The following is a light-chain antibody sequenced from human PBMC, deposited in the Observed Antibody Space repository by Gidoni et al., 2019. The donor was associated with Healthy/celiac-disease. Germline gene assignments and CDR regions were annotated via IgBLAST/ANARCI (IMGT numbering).Light chain of an antibody. CDR2: GKN. Sequence: SSDLTQAPAVSVALGQTVRTTCQGDSLRSYYASWYQQKPGQAPVLVIYGKNNRPSGIPDRFSGSSSGNTASLTITGAQAEDEADYYCNSRDSSGNHLVFGGGTKLTVL. CDR1: SLRSYY. V-gene: IGLV3-19*01. CDR3: NSRDSSGNHLV. J-gene: IGLJ3*02.